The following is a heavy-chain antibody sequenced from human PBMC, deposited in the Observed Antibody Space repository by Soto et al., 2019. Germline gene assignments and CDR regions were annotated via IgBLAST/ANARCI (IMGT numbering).Heavy chain of an antibody. D-gene: IGHD6-13*01. CDR2: IYYSGST. V-gene: IGHV4-39*01. CDR3: ATYSSSWYVVY. CDR1: GGSISSSSYY. Sequence: QLQLQESGPGLVKPSETLSLTCTDSGGSISSSSYYWGWIRQPPGKGLEWIGSIYYSGSTYYNPSLKSRVTISVDTSKNQFSLKLSSVTAADTAVYYCATYSSSWYVVYWGQGTLVTVSS. J-gene: IGHJ4*02.